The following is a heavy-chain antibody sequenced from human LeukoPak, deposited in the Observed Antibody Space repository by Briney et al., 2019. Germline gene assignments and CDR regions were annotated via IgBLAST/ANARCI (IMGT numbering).Heavy chain of an antibody. V-gene: IGHV3-33*01. D-gene: IGHD2-2*01. Sequence: GRSLRPSCAASGFTFSSYGMHWVRPAPGKGRGGVAGIWFDARNEHYADSVKGRFTISRDNSKNALYLQMDSLRADDTAVYYCTRDFCSSPSCYDYWGQGTLVTVSS. J-gene: IGHJ4*02. CDR1: GFTFSSYG. CDR3: TRDFCSSPSCYDY. CDR2: IWFDARNE.